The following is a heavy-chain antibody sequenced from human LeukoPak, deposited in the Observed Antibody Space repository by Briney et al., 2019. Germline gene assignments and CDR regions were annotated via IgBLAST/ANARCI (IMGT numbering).Heavy chain of an antibody. Sequence: SETLSLTCTVSGGSISSYYWSWIRQPPGKGLEWIGYIYYSGSTNYNPSLKSRVTISVDTSKNQFSLKLSSVTAADTAVYYCARLLHGRNFPYCGGDCQEVYYYYGMDVWGQGTTVTVSS. D-gene: IGHD2-21*02. CDR2: IYYSGST. J-gene: IGHJ6*02. CDR1: GGSISSYY. CDR3: ARLLHGRNFPYCGGDCQEVYYYYGMDV. V-gene: IGHV4-59*01.